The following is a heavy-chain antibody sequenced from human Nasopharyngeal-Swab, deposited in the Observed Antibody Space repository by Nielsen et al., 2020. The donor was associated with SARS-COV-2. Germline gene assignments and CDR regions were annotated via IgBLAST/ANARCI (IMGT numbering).Heavy chain of an antibody. CDR3: AKAPTMVRGVLDY. J-gene: IGHJ4*02. CDR2: ISWNSGSI. V-gene: IGHV3-9*01. Sequence: GGSLTLSCAASGFTFADYAMHWVRQAPGKGLEWVSGISWNSGSIGYADSVKGRFTISRDNAKNSLYLQMNSLRAEDTALYYCAKAPTMVRGVLDYWGQGTLVTVSS. D-gene: IGHD3-10*01. CDR1: GFTFADYA.